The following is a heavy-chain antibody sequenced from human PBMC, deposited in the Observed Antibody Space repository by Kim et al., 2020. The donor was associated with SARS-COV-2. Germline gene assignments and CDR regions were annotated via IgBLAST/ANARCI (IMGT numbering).Heavy chain of an antibody. CDR2: ISSSSSTI. Sequence: GGSLRLSCAASGFTFSSYSMNWVRQAPGKGLEWVSYISSSSSTIYYTDSVKGRFTISGDNAKNSLYLQMNSLRDEDTAVYYCAREIHRMVRGGVLNYYYGMDVWGQGTTVTVSS. J-gene: IGHJ6*02. CDR3: AREIHRMVRGGVLNYYYGMDV. D-gene: IGHD3-10*01. V-gene: IGHV3-48*02. CDR1: GFTFSSYS.